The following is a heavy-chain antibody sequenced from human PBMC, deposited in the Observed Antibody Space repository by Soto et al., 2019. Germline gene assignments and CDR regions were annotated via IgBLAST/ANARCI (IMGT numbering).Heavy chain of an antibody. V-gene: IGHV4-31*03. CDR3: ARYYFDNSGYSNWFDP. Sequence: QVQLQESGPGLVKPSQTLSLTCTVSGGSISSGAYYWSWIRQHSEKGLEWIGYMHYSGIAYYNPSLTSRVTISGDTSKNQFSLKLSSVTAADTAVYYCARYYFDNSGYSNWFDPWGRGNLVTVSS. J-gene: IGHJ5*02. CDR2: MHYSGIA. CDR1: GGSISSGAYY. D-gene: IGHD3-22*01.